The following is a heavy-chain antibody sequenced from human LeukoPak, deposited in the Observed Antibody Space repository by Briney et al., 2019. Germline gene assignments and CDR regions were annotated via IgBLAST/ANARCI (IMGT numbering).Heavy chain of an antibody. CDR1: GYTFTSYA. J-gene: IGHJ4*02. CDR3: ARAYYYDSSGYDY. D-gene: IGHD3-22*01. CDR2: INTNTENP. V-gene: IGHV7-4-1*02. Sequence: GASVKVSCKASGYTFTSYAMNWVRQASGQGLEWMGWINTNTENPTYAQGFTGRFVFSLDNSVSTAYLQISSLKAEDTAVYYCARAYYYDSSGYDYWGQGTLVTVSS.